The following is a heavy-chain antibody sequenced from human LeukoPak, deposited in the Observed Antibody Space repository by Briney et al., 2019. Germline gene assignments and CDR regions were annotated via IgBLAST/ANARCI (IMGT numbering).Heavy chain of an antibody. CDR3: ARESGDILVVPYY. CDR1: GYTFTSYD. D-gene: IGHD2-2*01. Sequence: PWASVKVSCKASGYTFTSYDINWVRQATGQGLEWMGWMSPISGKTGYAQKFQGRLTMTRNTSISTAYMELSSLRSEDTAVYYCARESGDILVVPYYWGQGTLVTVSS. J-gene: IGHJ4*02. CDR2: MSPISGKT. V-gene: IGHV1-8*01.